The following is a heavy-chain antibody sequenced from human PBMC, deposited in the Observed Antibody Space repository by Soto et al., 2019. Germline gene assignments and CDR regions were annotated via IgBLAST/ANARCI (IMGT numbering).Heavy chain of an antibody. Sequence: EVQLVESGGGLVQPGGSLRLSCAGSGFTFSQYWMNWVRQAPGKGLEWVANIKQDGSEKPYVDSVKGRFTISRDNAKSSMFLQMNSLRAEDTAVSYCAYTTTLNGNWAQGTLVTVSS. CDR2: IKQDGSEK. CDR3: AYTTTLNGN. CDR1: GFTFSQYW. V-gene: IGHV3-7*01. J-gene: IGHJ4*02. D-gene: IGHD3-16*01.